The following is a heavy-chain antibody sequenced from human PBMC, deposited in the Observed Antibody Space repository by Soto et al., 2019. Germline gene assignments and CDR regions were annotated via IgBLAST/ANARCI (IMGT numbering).Heavy chain of an antibody. CDR3: ARTPLGSCNGVTCSHWFDP. CDR1: GGSISSDY. Sequence: QVQLQESGPGLVKPSETLSLTCTVSGGSISSDYWRWIRQPPGKGLEWLGYVYYSGNSYLKPSLRSRVTIELGASKNQFSLKMRSVTAADTAVYYCARTPLGSCNGVTCSHWFDPWGQGTLVTVSS. V-gene: IGHV4-59*08. J-gene: IGHJ5*02. CDR2: VYYSGNS. D-gene: IGHD2-15*01.